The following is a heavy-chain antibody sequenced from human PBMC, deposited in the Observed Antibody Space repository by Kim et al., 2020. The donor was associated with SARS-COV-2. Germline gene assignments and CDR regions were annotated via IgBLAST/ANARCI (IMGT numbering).Heavy chain of an antibody. D-gene: IGHD3-10*01. CDR3: AIQWFGELRNNWFDP. CDR2: ISAYNGNT. V-gene: IGHV1-18*01. Sequence: ASVKVSCKASGYTFTSYGISWVRQAPGQGLEWMGWISAYNGNTNYAQKLQGRVTMTTDTSTSTAYMELRSLRSDDTAVYYCAIQWFGELRNNWFDPWGQGTLVTVSS. J-gene: IGHJ5*02. CDR1: GYTFTSYG.